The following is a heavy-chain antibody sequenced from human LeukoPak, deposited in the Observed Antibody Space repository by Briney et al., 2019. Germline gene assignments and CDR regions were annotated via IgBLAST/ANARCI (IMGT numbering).Heavy chain of an antibody. V-gene: IGHV1-46*01. CDR1: GYTFTSYY. CDR2: INPSGGSI. CDR3: ARVGVAASGTSGFDDY. D-gene: IGHD6-13*01. J-gene: IGHJ4*02. Sequence: GASVKVSCKASGYTFTSYYMHWVRQAPGQGLEWMGMINPSGGSISYAQKFQGRVTMTRDTSTSIVYMELSSLRSEDTAVYYCARVGVAASGTSGFDDYWGQGTLVTVSS.